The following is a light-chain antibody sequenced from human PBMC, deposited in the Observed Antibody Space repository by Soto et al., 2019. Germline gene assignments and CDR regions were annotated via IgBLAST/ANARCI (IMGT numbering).Light chain of an antibody. CDR1: QYMTRTY. CDR2: AAS. CDR3: QQYGSSSWT. V-gene: IGKV3-20*01. Sequence: EIVLTQSPATLSLSPGERATLSCRASQYMTRTYIAWYQQKPGQAPRLLIYAASNRATGIPDRFSGSGSGTEFTLTISRLEPEDFAVYYCQQYGSSSWTFGQGTKVDIK. J-gene: IGKJ1*01.